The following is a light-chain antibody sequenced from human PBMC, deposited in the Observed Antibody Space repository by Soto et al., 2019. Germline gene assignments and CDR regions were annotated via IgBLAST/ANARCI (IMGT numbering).Light chain of an antibody. V-gene: IGLV1-40*01. CDR2: GNS. J-gene: IGLJ2*01. CDR1: SSNIGAGYD. CDR3: QSYDRSMSGV. Sequence: QSVLTQPPSVSGAPGQRGTISCTGSSSNIGAGYDVHWYQQLPGTAPKLLIYGNSNRPSGVPDRVSGAKSGTSASLAITGLLAEDEADYYCQSYDRSMSGVFGGGTKLTVL.